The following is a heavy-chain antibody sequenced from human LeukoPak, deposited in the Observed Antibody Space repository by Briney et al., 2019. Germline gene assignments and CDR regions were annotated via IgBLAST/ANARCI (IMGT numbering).Heavy chain of an antibody. CDR1: GFTFSNYS. V-gene: IGHV3-21*01. D-gene: IGHD3-10*01. Sequence: GGSLRLSCAASGFTFSNYSMNWVRQAPGKGLEWVSSIGSSSSYIYYADPVKGRFTISRDNAKNSLYLQMNSLRAEDTAVYYCARDYYGSGSFDYWGQGTLVTVSS. CDR2: IGSSSSYI. CDR3: ARDYYGSGSFDY. J-gene: IGHJ4*02.